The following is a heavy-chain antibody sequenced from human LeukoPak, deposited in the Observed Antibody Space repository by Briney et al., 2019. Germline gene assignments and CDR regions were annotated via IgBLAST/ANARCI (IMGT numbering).Heavy chain of an antibody. CDR2: ISGSGEST. Sequence: GGSLRLSCAASGFTFSSHAMTWVRQAPGKGLEWVSGISGSGESTFYADSVRGRFTISRDNAKNSLYLQMNSLRAEDTAVYYCAREGKSGMDVWGQGTLVTVSS. CDR1: GFTFSSHA. CDR3: AREGKSGMDV. V-gene: IGHV3-23*01. D-gene: IGHD1-14*01. J-gene: IGHJ4*02.